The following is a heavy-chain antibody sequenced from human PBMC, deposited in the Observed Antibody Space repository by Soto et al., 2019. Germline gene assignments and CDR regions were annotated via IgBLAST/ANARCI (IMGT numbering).Heavy chain of an antibody. V-gene: IGHV3-30*18. CDR3: AKDPPSMVTSSFDS. J-gene: IGHJ4*02. CDR1: GFFFSSFS. D-gene: IGHD5-18*01. Sequence: QVQLVESGGGVVQPGKSLRLSCATSGFFFSSFSMHWVRRAPGKGLEWLAVIASDVSPHNIAESVTGRFTVSRDNFKNILYLHMDSLRPEDSAVYYCAKDPPSMVTSSFDSWGQGTLVPVSS. CDR2: IASDVSPH.